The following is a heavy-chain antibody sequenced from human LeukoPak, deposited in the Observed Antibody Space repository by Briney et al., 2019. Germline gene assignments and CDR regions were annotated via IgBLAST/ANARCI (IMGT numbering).Heavy chain of an antibody. J-gene: IGHJ6*02. CDR2: IKSKTDGATT. Sequence: GGSLRLSCAASGFTFSNAWMSWVRQAPGKGLEWVGRIKSKTDGATTDYAAPVKGRFTISRDDSKNTVYLQMNSLKTEDTAVYYCSSTPDYYYYYYGMDVWGQGTTVTVSS. CDR3: SSTPDYYYYYYGMDV. V-gene: IGHV3-15*01. D-gene: IGHD2-2*01. CDR1: GFTFSNAW.